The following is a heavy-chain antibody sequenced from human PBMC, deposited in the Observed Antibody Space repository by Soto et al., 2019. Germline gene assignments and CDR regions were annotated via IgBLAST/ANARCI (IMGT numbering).Heavy chain of an antibody. CDR2: ISSSGSTI. CDR3: ARGFKIMIDDY. J-gene: IGHJ4*02. Sequence: PGGSLRLSCAASGFTFSSYEMNWVRQAPGKGLEWVSYISSSGSTIYYADSVKGRFTISRDSAKNSLYLQMNSLRAEDTAVYYCARGFKIMIDDYWGQGTLVTVSS. V-gene: IGHV3-48*03. CDR1: GFTFSSYE. D-gene: IGHD3-22*01.